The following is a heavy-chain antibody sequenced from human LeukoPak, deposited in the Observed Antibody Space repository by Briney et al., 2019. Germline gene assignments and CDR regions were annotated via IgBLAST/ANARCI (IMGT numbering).Heavy chain of an antibody. CDR1: GFTVSNNY. CDR3: ARDRSDGNYYMVV. J-gene: IGHJ6*03. D-gene: IGHD5-24*01. Sequence: VGSLRLSCAASGFTVSNNYMTWVRQAPGKGLEWVSVIYGGGSTSYADSVKGRFTISRDNSKNTLYPQMNSLRADDTAVYYCARDRSDGNYYMVVWGKGTTVLVSS. V-gene: IGHV3-53*01. CDR2: IYGGGST.